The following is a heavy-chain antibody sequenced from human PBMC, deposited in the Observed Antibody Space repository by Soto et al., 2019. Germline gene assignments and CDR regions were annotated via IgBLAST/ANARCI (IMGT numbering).Heavy chain of an antibody. Sequence: NPGGSLRLSCAASGFTFSNAWMSWVRQAPGKGLEWVGRIKSKTDGGTTDYAAPVKGRFTISRDDSKNTLYLQMNSLKTEDTAVYYCTSKVYSSSWSPYYYYGMDVWGQGTTVTVSS. CDR2: IKSKTDGGTT. CDR1: GFTFSNAW. V-gene: IGHV3-15*01. D-gene: IGHD6-13*01. CDR3: TSKVYSSSWSPYYYYGMDV. J-gene: IGHJ6*02.